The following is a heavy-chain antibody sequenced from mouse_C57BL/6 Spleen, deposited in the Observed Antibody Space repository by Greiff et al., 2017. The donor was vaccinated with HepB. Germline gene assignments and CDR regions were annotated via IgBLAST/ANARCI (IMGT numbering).Heavy chain of an antibody. CDR1: GFNIKDYY. CDR2: IDPEDGVT. D-gene: IGHD3-2*02. V-gene: IGHV14-2*01. J-gene: IGHJ2*01. Sequence: EVQLQQSGAELVKPGASVKLSCTASGFNIKDYYMHWVKQRTEQGLEWIGRIDPEDGVTKYAPKFQGKATITADTSSNTAYLQLSSLTSEDTAVYYCAQTAQATSYFDYWGQGTTLTVSS. CDR3: AQTAQATSYFDY.